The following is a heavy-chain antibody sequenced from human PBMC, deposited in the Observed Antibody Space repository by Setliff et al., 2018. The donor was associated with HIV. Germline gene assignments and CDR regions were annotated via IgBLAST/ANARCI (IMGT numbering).Heavy chain of an antibody. J-gene: IGHJ4*02. CDR3: ATVAHSSALDY. D-gene: IGHD6-19*01. Sequence: TGGSLRLSCAASGFNVNNKYMSWVRRAPGKGLEWVGHIRSKANGGTTEYAAPVKDRFTISRDDSKNTLYLQMNSLKSEDTAVYYCATVAHSSALDYWGQGTLVTVSS. CDR2: IRSKANGGTT. V-gene: IGHV3-15*01. CDR1: GFNVNNKY.